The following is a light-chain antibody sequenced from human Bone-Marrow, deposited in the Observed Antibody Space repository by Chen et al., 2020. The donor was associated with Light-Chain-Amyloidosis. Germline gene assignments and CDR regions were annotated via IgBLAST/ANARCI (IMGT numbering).Light chain of an antibody. CDR1: NIGSTR. Sequence: SYVLTQPYSVSVATGQTATMACGGNNIGSTRVHWYQQTPGQAPLLVVYDDSDRPAGIPERLSGSNSGNTATLTISRVEAGDEADYYCQVWDRSSDRPVFGGGTKLTVL. CDR3: QVWDRSSDRPV. J-gene: IGLJ3*02. CDR2: DDS. V-gene: IGLV3-21*02.